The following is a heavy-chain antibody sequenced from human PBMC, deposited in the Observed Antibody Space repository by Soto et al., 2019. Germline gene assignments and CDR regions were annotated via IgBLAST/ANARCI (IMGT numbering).Heavy chain of an antibody. CDR2: ISSSSTYI. J-gene: IGHJ1*01. CDR1: GFPFRSYS. Sequence: GGSLRLSCAASGFPFRSYSMNWVRHAPGKGLEWVSSISSSSTYIYYADSVKGRFTISRDNAKNSLYLQMNSLRAEDTAVYYCARDIRYMAGGTPGSWGQVNLVIVSS. V-gene: IGHV3-21*01. D-gene: IGHD3-9*01. CDR3: ARDIRYMAGGTPGS.